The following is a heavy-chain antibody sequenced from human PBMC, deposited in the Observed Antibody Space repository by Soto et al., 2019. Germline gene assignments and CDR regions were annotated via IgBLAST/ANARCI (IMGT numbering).Heavy chain of an antibody. CDR1: GFTFSSYG. D-gene: IGHD1-26*01. J-gene: IGHJ4*02. CDR3: ARYSGKYQGPIDY. CDR2: IWYDGSNK. V-gene: IGHV3-33*01. Sequence: GGSLRLSCAASGFTFSSYGMHWVRQAPGKGLEWVAVIWYDGSNKYYADSVKGRFTVSRDNSKNTLCLQMNSLRAEDTAVYFCARYSGKYQGPIDYWGQGTLVTVS.